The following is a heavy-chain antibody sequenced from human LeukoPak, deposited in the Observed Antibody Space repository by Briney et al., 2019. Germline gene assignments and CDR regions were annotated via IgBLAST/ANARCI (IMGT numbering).Heavy chain of an antibody. J-gene: IGHJ4*02. CDR1: GGSFSTYY. V-gene: IGHV4-59*01. Sequence: SETLSLTCTVSGGSFSTYYWSWIRQPPGQGLEWIGYVYYTGSTAYNASLKSRVAISVDTSKHQFSLNLNSVTAADTAMYYCARGDCSGGSCYEGRYYFDYWGQGTLVTVSS. D-gene: IGHD2-15*01. CDR2: VYYTGST. CDR3: ARGDCSGGSCYEGRYYFDY.